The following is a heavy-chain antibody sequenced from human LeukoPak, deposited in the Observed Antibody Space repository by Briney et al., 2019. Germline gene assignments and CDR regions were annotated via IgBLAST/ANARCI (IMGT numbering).Heavy chain of an antibody. D-gene: IGHD5-12*01. Sequence: GGSQRLSCAASGFTFSDYYMSWIRQAPGKGLEWVSTISAGGGSTYYADSVKGRFTISRDNSKNTLYLQMNSLRAEDTAAYYCAKGGVDIVATVLEMATITFFDYWGQGTLVTVSS. CDR2: ISAGGGST. V-gene: IGHV3-23*01. CDR3: AKGGVDIVATVLEMATITFFDY. CDR1: GFTFSDYY. J-gene: IGHJ4*02.